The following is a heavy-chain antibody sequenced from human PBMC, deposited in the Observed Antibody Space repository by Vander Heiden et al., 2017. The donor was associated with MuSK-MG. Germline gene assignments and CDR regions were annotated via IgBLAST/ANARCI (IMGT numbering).Heavy chain of an antibody. J-gene: IGHJ6*03. D-gene: IGHD6-13*01. V-gene: IGHV4-59*01. CDR3: ARSYSSSWPYYYYYYMDV. CDR1: GGPLSSYY. Sequence: QVQLQESGPGLVKPSETLSLTCTVSGGPLSSYYWSWSRQPPGKGLEWIGYIYYSGSTNYNPSLKSRVIISVDTSKNQFSLKLSSVTAADRAVYYCARSYSSSWPYYYYYYMDVWGKGTTVTVSS. CDR2: IYYSGST.